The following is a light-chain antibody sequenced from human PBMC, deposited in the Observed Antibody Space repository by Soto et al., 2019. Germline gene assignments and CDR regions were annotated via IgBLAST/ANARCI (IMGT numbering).Light chain of an antibody. J-gene: IGLJ3*02. Sequence: QSVLTQPPSASGTPGQRVTISCSGSSSNIGSNYVYWYQQLPGTAPKLLIYRDTQRPSGVPDRFSGSKSGTSASLAISGLRSEDEADYYCAAWADSLSGVVFGGGTKLTVL. CDR2: RDT. V-gene: IGLV1-47*01. CDR3: AAWADSLSGVV. CDR1: SSNIGSNY.